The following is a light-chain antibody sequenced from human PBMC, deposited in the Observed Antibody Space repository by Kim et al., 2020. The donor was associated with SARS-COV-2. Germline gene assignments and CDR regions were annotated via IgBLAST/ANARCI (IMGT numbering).Light chain of an antibody. CDR3: QVWDSSSDHPV. J-gene: IGLJ3*02. CDR2: YDS. V-gene: IGLV3-21*04. Sequence: SYELTQPPSVSVAPGKTVRITCGGNNIGSKSVHWYQQKPGQAPVLVIYYDSDRPSGIPERLSGSNSGNTATLTISRVEAGDEADYYCQVWDSSSDHPVFG. CDR1: NIGSKS.